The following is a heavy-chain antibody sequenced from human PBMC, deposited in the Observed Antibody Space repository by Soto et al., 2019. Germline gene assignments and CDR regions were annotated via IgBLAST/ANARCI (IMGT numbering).Heavy chain of an antibody. CDR1: GDSISTVDYF. Sequence: QVHLLESGPGLVKPSQTLSLTCSVSGDSISTVDYFWAWIRQPPGQALEYIGYIYKSTTTYYNPSFESRVAISLDTSKSQCSLTVTSVTAADTAVYFCGRGRYCLTGRCFPNWFDSWGQGTLVTVSS. J-gene: IGHJ5*01. CDR3: GRGRYCLTGRCFPNWFDS. D-gene: IGHD2-15*01. V-gene: IGHV4-30-4*01. CDR2: IYKSTTT.